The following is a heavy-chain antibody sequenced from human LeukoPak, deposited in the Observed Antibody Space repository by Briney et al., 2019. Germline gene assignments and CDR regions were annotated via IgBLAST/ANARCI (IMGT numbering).Heavy chain of an antibody. V-gene: IGHV3-74*01. CDR3: TTGFGSYFNPSAH. J-gene: IGHJ4*02. CDR2: INSDGSST. CDR1: GFTFSSYW. Sequence: GGSLRLSCAASGFTFSSYWMHWVRQAPGKGLVWVSRINSDGSSTSYADSVKGRFTISRDNAKNTLYLQMNSLKTEDTAVYYCTTGFGSYFNPSAHWGQGTLVTVSS. D-gene: IGHD1-26*01.